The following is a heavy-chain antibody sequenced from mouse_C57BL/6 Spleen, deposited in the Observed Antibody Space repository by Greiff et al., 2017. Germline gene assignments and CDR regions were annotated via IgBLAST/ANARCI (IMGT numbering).Heavy chain of an antibody. D-gene: IGHD1-1*02. CDR2: ISSGGSYT. CDR3: ARLNSLWEGD. CDR1: GFTFSSYG. Sequence: EVMLVESGGDLVKPGGSLKLSCAASGFTFSSYGMSWVRQTPDKRLEWVATISSGGSYTYYPDSVKGRFTISRDNAKNTLYLQMSSLKSEDTAMYYCARLNSLWEGDWGQGTTLKVSS. J-gene: IGHJ2*01. V-gene: IGHV5-6*01.